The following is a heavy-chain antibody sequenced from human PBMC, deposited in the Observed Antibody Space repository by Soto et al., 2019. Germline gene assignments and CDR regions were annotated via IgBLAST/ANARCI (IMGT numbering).Heavy chain of an antibody. CDR3: ARDPLDDSRGYNYVGYKWFDP. CDR2: INVGNGNT. D-gene: IGHD3-22*01. Sequence: QVQLVQSGAEVKKPGASVKVSCKASGYTFTSYAMHWVRQAPGQRLEWMGWINVGNGNTKYSQKFQGRVTITRDTSASTAYMERSSLRSEDTAVYYCARDPLDDSRGYNYVGYKWFDPWGQGTLVTVSS. CDR1: GYTFTSYA. J-gene: IGHJ5*02. V-gene: IGHV1-3*01.